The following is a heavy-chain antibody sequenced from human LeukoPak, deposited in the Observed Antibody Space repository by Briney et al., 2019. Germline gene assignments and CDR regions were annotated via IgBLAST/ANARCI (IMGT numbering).Heavy chain of an antibody. CDR1: GGTFSSYA. CDR2: IYPGDSDT. Sequence: GASVKVSCKASGGTFSSYAISWVRQMPGKGLEWMGIIYPGDSDTRYSPSFQGQVTISADKSISTAYLQWSSLKASDTAMYYCARLGEEQAYALTYYYYYYMDVWGKGTTVTVSS. D-gene: IGHD2-2*01. CDR3: ARLGEEQAYALTYYYYYYMDV. J-gene: IGHJ6*03. V-gene: IGHV5-51*01.